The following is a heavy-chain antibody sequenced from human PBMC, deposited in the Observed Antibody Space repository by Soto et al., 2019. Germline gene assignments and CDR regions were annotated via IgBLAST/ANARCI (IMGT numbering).Heavy chain of an antibody. CDR2: INHSGST. J-gene: IGHJ6*02. CDR1: GGSFSGYY. D-gene: IGHD6-13*01. Sequence: SETLSLTCAVYGGSFSGYYWSWIRQPPGKGLEWIGEINHSGSTNYNPSLKSRVTISVDTSKNQFSLKLSSVTAADTAIYYCARVVSAGTLYGMDVWGQGTTVTVSS. CDR3: ARVVSAGTLYGMDV. V-gene: IGHV4-34*01.